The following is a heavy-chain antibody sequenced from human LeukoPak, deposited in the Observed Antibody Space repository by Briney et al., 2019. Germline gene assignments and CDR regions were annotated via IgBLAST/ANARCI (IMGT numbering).Heavy chain of an antibody. D-gene: IGHD6-13*01. Sequence: GASVKVSCKASGYTFTSYDISWVRQATGQGLEWMGWMNPNSGNTGYAQKFQGRVTMTRNTSISTAYMELSSLRSEDTAVYYCARGQGSSWYGYYYYMDVWGKGTTVTVSS. CDR2: MNPNSGNT. CDR3: ARGQGSSWYGYYYYMDV. CDR1: GYTFTSYD. V-gene: IGHV1-8*01. J-gene: IGHJ6*03.